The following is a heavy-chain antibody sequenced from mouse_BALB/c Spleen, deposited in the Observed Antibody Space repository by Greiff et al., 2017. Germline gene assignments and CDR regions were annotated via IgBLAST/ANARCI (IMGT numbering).Heavy chain of an antibody. Sequence: EVQLQESGPSLVKPSQTLSLTCSVTGYSITSGYWNWIRKFPGNKLEYMGYISYSGSTYYNPSLKSRISITRDTSKNQYYLQLNSVTTEDTATYYCARWGYGSSYEGFAYWGQGTLVTVSA. J-gene: IGHJ3*01. CDR2: ISYSGST. CDR3: ARWGYGSSYEGFAY. CDR1: GYSITSGY. V-gene: IGHV3-8*02. D-gene: IGHD1-1*01.